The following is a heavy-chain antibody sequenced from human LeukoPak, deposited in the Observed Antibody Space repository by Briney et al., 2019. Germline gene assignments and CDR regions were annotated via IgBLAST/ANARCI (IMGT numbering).Heavy chain of an antibody. J-gene: IGHJ5*02. CDR2: IYHSGST. V-gene: IGHV4-30-2*01. CDR1: GGSISSGGYS. CDR3: ARAQLWFGELSNWFDP. Sequence: SQTLSLTCAVSGGSISSGGYSWSWIRQPPGKGLEWIGYIYHSGSTYYNPSLKSRVTISVDRSKNQFSLKLSSVTAADTAVYYCARAQLWFGELSNWFDPWGQGTLVTVSS. D-gene: IGHD3-10*01.